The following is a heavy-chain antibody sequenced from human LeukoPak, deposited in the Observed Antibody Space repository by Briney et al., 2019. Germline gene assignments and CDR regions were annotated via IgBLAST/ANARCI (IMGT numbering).Heavy chain of an antibody. J-gene: IGHJ6*02. D-gene: IGHD1-26*01. CDR1: GGTFNNDI. V-gene: IGHV1-69*02. CDR3: ARPPVGVEGHYYAYYGMDV. Sequence: VASVKVSCMASGGTFNNDIRNWVRQAPGQGREWVARIIPSLGVINHARELQGRVSIIAETPTDTALLELSSLRSEEKAIYYCARPPVGVEGHYYAYYGMDVWGHGTTVSVSS. CDR2: IIPSLGVI.